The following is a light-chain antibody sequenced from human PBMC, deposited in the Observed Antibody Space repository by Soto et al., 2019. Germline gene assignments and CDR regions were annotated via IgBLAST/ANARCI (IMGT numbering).Light chain of an antibody. J-gene: IGKJ2*01. CDR1: QSVHNNY. CDR2: GAS. V-gene: IGKV3-20*01. Sequence: EIVLTQSPGTLSLSPGERVTLSCRASQSVHNNYLAWYQQKPGQAPRLLIYGASTRATGISDRFSGSGSGTDFTLTISRMEPEDVGVFYCHLYNRSPYNFGQGTKLESK. CDR3: HLYNRSPYN.